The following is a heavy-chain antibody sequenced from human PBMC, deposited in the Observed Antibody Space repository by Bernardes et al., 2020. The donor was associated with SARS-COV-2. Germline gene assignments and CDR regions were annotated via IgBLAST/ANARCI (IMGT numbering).Heavy chain of an antibody. CDR2: IYYTGNT. D-gene: IGHD1-26*01. CDR3: ARHPPREWEVLGEFDY. Sequence: SETLSLTCTVSGSSIGRYYWSWIRQPPGKGLEWIGYIYYTGNTNYNPSLKSRVTMSIGTSKTQFSLKLSSVTAADTAVYYCARHPPREWEVLGEFDYWGQGTLVTVSS. J-gene: IGHJ4*02. V-gene: IGHV4-59*08. CDR1: GSSIGRYY.